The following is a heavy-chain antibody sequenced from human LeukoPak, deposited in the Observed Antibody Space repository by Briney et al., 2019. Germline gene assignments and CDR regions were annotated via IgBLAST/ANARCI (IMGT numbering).Heavy chain of an antibody. Sequence: SDTLSLTCTVSGYSISSSNWWGWIRQPPGKGLGWIGYVYYSGSTYYNPSLKSRVTMSVDTSKNQFSLKLSSVTAVDTAVYYCARSVDGGNSPFDYWGQGTLVTVSS. V-gene: IGHV4-28*01. J-gene: IGHJ4*02. CDR3: ARSVDGGNSPFDY. CDR2: VYYSGST. CDR1: GYSISSSNW. D-gene: IGHD4-23*01.